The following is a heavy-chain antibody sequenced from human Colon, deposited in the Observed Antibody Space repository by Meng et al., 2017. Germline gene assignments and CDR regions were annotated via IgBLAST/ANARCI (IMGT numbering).Heavy chain of an antibody. CDR1: GVSIANSKW. Sequence: LELQVSGPGTVQPSGALSLTCVFSGVSIANSKWWSWLRQAPGKGPEWIGEISNSYKTVYSPSLKSRVRISLDKSNNQFSLTLTSVTAADTAVYYCARERVRELGLFDSWGQGILVTVSS. J-gene: IGHJ4*02. D-gene: IGHD1-7*01. CDR2: ISNSYKT. V-gene: IGHV4-4*02. CDR3: ARERVRELGLFDS.